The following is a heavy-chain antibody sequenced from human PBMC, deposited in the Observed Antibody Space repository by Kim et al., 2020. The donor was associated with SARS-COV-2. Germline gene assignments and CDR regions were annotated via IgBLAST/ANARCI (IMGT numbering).Heavy chain of an antibody. CDR1: GGSISSYY. J-gene: IGHJ5*02. V-gene: IGHV4-59*08. CDR2: SYYSGST. CDR3: SSPRGGYSTLTWFGP. Sequence: SETLSLTCTVSGGSISSYYWCWIQQPPRKGLEWVGFSYYSGSTNYNPTLNSRITITVDTYTYQFPLSLSSVTAADTDAYFCSSPRGGYSTLTWFGPWGQG. D-gene: IGHD5-12*01.